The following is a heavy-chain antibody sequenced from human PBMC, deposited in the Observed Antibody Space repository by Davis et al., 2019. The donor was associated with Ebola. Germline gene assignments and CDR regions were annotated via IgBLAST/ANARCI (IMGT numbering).Heavy chain of an antibody. Sequence: MPSETLSLTCTVSGDSISSSNYFWSWIRQSPGKGLEWIGYIYHSGRAYYNPSLGSRVTISLDTSKNQFSLKVNSMNAADTAVYYCAREVNAVRETDAFDIWGQGTMVTVSS. CDR3: AREVNAVRETDAFDI. V-gene: IGHV4-30-4*01. D-gene: IGHD2-8*01. CDR1: GDSISSSNYF. CDR2: IYHSGRA. J-gene: IGHJ3*02.